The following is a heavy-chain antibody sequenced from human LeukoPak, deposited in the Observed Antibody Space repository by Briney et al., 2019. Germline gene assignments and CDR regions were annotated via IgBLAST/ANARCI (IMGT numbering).Heavy chain of an antibody. CDR3: AKRDSSGWFYFDY. J-gene: IGHJ4*02. CDR2: ISGGGDST. V-gene: IGHV3-23*01. Sequence: GGSLRLSCAASGLTFSNYAISWVRQAPGKGLEWVSAISGGGDSTYYADSVKGRFTISRDNSKNTLYLQMNSLRAEDTAIYYCAKRDSSGWFYFDYWGQGTLVTVSS. CDR1: GLTFSNYA. D-gene: IGHD6-19*01.